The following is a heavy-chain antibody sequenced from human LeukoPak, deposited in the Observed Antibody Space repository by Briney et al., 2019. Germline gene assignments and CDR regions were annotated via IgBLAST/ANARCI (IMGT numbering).Heavy chain of an antibody. D-gene: IGHD3-10*01. J-gene: IGHJ6*02. Sequence: GGSLRLSCAASGFSFSNYAMTWVRQAPGKGLEWVSAIFRSGGDTYYADSLKGRFTISRDNSKNTLYLQMNSLRVGDTAIYYCAKSFTGDNYYYGVDVWGQGTTVTVSS. CDR1: GFSFSNYA. CDR2: IFRSGGDT. CDR3: AKSFTGDNYYYGVDV. V-gene: IGHV3-23*01.